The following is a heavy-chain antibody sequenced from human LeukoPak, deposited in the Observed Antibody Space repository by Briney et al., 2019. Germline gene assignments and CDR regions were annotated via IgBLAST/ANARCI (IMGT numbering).Heavy chain of an antibody. V-gene: IGHV4-4*07. CDR3: ATGVRYLDPLDYYMDV. Sequence: PSETLSLTCTVSGGSISSYYWSWIRQPAGKGLEWVGRIYTSGSTNYNPSLKSRVTMSVDTSKNQFSLKLSSVTAADTAVYYCATGVRYLDPLDYYMDVWGKGTTVTVSS. D-gene: IGHD3-9*01. CDR1: GGSISSYY. CDR2: IYTSGST. J-gene: IGHJ6*03.